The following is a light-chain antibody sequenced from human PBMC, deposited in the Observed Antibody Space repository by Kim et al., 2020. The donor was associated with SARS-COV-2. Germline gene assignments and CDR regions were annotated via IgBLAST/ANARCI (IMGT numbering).Light chain of an antibody. J-gene: IGLJ2*01. CDR2: EVD. V-gene: IGLV2-23*02. CDR1: INDVGGYNL. CDR3: CSYAGNSVVV. Sequence: GQSITLSCSGTINDVGGYNLVTLYQQHPGKVPKLIIDEVDKRPSGVSNHFSGSKSGNTASLRISGLQAEDEGDYYCCSYAGNSVVVFGGGTQLTVL.